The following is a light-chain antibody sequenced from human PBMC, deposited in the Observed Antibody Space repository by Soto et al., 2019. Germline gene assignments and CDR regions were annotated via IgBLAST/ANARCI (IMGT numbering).Light chain of an antibody. CDR2: WAS. J-gene: IGKJ1*01. CDR3: QQYYITPWT. CDR1: QSVLYSSNNKNY. Sequence: IVMTQCPDSLAESLGERATINCKSSQSVLYSSNNKNYLAWYQQKPGQPPKLLIYWASTRESGVPDRFSGSGSGTDFTLTISSLQAEDVAVYYCQQYYITPWTFGQGTNVDIK. V-gene: IGKV4-1*01.